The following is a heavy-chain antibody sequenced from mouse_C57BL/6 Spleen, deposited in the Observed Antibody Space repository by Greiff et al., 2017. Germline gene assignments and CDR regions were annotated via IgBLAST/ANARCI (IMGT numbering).Heavy chain of an antibody. CDR3: AGGPAWFAY. Sequence: VQLQQSGAELMKPGASVKLSCKATGYTFTGYWIEWVKQRPGQGLEWIGEIGPGGSSTNYNEKFKGKATFTADTSTNTAYMQLSSLTTEDSAIYDSAGGPAWFAYWGQGTLVTVSA. V-gene: IGHV1-9*01. J-gene: IGHJ3*01. CDR2: IGPGGSST. D-gene: IGHD3-1*01. CDR1: GYTFTGYW.